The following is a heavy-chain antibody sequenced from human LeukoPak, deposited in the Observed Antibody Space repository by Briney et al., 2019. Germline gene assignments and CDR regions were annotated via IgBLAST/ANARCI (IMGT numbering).Heavy chain of an antibody. Sequence: GESLKISCKGSGYGFTSYWIGWVRQMPGKGLEWMGIIYPGDSDTRYSPSFQGQVTISADKSISTAYLQWSSLKASDTAMYYCARALVDTAMVTGFDYWGQGTLVTVSS. J-gene: IGHJ4*02. V-gene: IGHV5-51*01. CDR1: GYGFTSYW. D-gene: IGHD5-18*01. CDR3: ARALVDTAMVTGFDY. CDR2: IYPGDSDT.